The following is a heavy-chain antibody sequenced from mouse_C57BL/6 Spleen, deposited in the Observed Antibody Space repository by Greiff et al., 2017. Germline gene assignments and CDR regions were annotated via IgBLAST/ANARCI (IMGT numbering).Heavy chain of an antibody. Sequence: QVHVKQPGAELVMPGASVKLSCKASGYTFTSYWMHWVKQRPGQGLEWIGEIDPSDSYTNYNQKFKGKSTLTVDKSSSTAYMQLSSLTSEDSAVYYCARTYYYGSSRYAIDYWGQGTSVTVSS. CDR1: GYTFTSYW. J-gene: IGHJ4*01. CDR2: IDPSDSYT. CDR3: ARTYYYGSSRYAIDY. V-gene: IGHV1-69*01. D-gene: IGHD1-1*01.